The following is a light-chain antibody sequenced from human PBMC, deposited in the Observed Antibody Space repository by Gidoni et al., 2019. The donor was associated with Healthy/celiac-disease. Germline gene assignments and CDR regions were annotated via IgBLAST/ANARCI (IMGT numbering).Light chain of an antibody. CDR2: DAS. J-gene: IGKJ4*01. V-gene: IGKV3-11*01. Sequence: EIVLTQSPATLSLSPGERATLSCRASQSVSSYLAWYPQKPGQAPRLLIYDASNRATGIPARFSGSVSGTHFTLTISSLAPEDFAVYYCQQRSNWPLTFXGXTKVEIK. CDR3: QQRSNWPLT. CDR1: QSVSSY.